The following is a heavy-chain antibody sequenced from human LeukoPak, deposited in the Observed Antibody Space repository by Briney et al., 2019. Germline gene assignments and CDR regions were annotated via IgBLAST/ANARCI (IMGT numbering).Heavy chain of an antibody. D-gene: IGHD3-10*01. CDR1: GYTFTSYD. V-gene: IGHV1-8*01. Sequence: ASVKVSCKASGYTFTSYDINWVRQATGRGLEWMGWMNPNSGNTGYAQKFQGRVTMTRNTSISTAYMELSSLRSEDTAVYYCARTMYYYDSGSYQTLFGYWGQGTLVTVSS. CDR3: ARTMYYYDSGSYQTLFGY. CDR2: MNPNSGNT. J-gene: IGHJ4*02.